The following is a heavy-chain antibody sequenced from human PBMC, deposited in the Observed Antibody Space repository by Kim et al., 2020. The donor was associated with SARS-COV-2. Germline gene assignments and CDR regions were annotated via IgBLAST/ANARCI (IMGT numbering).Heavy chain of an antibody. CDR2: MYSSGSS. V-gene: IGHV4-61*02. Sequence: SETLSLTCTVSGGSISSGSYYWTWIRQPAGKGLEWIGRMYSSGSSNYNPSLKSRVTISVDTSKNQFSLKLSSVTAADTAVYYCARTGGWYYYGMDVWDQGTTVTVSS. CDR1: GGSISSGSYY. D-gene: IGHD2-15*01. J-gene: IGHJ6*02. CDR3: ARTGGWYYYGMDV.